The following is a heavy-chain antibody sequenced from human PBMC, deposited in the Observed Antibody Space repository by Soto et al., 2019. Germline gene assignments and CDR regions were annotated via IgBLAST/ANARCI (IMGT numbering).Heavy chain of an antibody. Sequence: GESLKISCKGSGYSFTSYLISWVRQMPGKGLEWMGRIDPSDSYTNYSPSFQGHVTISADKSISTAYLQWSSLKASDTAMYYCARHDHGDYFAFDYCGQGTLVTVSS. J-gene: IGHJ4*02. D-gene: IGHD4-17*01. CDR2: IDPSDSYT. V-gene: IGHV5-10-1*01. CDR3: ARHDHGDYFAFDY. CDR1: GYSFTSYL.